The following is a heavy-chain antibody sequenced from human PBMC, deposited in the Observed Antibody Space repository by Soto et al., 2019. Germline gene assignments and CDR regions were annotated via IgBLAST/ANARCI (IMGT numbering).Heavy chain of an antibody. CDR1: RGSISSINW. Sequence: QVQLQESGPGLVKPSGTLSLTCAVSRGSISSINWWSWVRQPPGKGLEWIGEIYHSGSTNYNPSLKGRVTISVDKSKNQFSLKLSSLTAADTAVYYCARGAGDSGMVGWFDPWGQGTLVTVSS. CDR2: IYHSGST. J-gene: IGHJ5*02. CDR3: ARGAGDSGMVGWFDP. D-gene: IGHD2-21*02. V-gene: IGHV4-4*02.